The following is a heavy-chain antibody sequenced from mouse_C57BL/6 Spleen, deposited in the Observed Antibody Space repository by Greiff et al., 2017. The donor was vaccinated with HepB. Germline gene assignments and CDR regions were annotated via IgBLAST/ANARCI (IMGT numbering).Heavy chain of an antibody. CDR2: IWSGGST. J-gene: IGHJ1*03. CDR3: ARNKDYYGSSLAIDV. D-gene: IGHD1-1*01. Sequence: VKLMESGPGLVQPSQSLSITCTVSGFSLTSYGVHWVRQSPGKGLEWLGVIWSGGSTDYNAAFISRLSISKDNSKSQVFFKMNSLQADDTAIYYCARNKDYYGSSLAIDVWGTGTTVTVSS. CDR1: GFSLTSYG. V-gene: IGHV2-2*01.